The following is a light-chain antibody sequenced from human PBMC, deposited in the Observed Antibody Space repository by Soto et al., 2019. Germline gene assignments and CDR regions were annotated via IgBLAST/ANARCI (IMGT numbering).Light chain of an antibody. CDR1: QSISSY. Sequence: EVVLTQSPDTLSLPPGERATLSCRASQSISSYLAWYQQKPGHAPSLLIYDASSRATGITAMFSGSGSGTDFTLTISSLEPEDFAVYYSQQLTDWPPQWTFGQGNQVQIQ. CDR2: DAS. J-gene: IGKJ1*01. CDR3: QQLTDWPPQWT. V-gene: IGKV3-11*01.